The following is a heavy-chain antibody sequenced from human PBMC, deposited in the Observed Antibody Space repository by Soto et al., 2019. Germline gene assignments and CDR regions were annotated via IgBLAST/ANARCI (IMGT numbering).Heavy chain of an antibody. V-gene: IGHV3-48*02. J-gene: IGHJ2*01. CDR1: GFTFSSYS. Sequence: WGSLRLSCAASGFTFSSYSMNWVRQAPGKGLEWVSYISSSSITIYYADSVKGRFTISRDNAKNSLSLQMNSLRYEDTAVYYCARDLRKDGPYWYFDLWGRGTLVTVSS. CDR2: ISSSSITI. CDR3: ARDLRKDGPYWYFDL.